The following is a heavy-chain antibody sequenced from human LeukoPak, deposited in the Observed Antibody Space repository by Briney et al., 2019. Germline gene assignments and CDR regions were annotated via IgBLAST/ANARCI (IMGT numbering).Heavy chain of an antibody. Sequence: GSLRLSCAASGFTFSSYWMSWVRQAPGKGLEWVANIKQDGSEKYYVDSVKGRFTISRDNSKNTLYLQMNSLRAEDTAVYYCAKDPSDVDAFDIWGQGTMVTVSS. J-gene: IGHJ3*02. CDR3: AKDPSDVDAFDI. CDR1: GFTFSSYW. V-gene: IGHV3-7*03. CDR2: IKQDGSEK.